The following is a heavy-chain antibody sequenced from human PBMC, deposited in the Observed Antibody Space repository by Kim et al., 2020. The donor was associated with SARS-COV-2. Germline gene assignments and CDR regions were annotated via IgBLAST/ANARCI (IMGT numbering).Heavy chain of an antibody. J-gene: IGHJ4*02. V-gene: IGHV1-46*01. CDR3: AREGITMVRGVYYFDY. CDR2: INPSGGST. Sequence: ASVKVSCKASGYTFTSYYMHWVRQAPGQGLEWMGIINPSGGSTSYAQKFQGRVTMTRDTSTSTVYMELSSLRSEDTAVYYCAREGITMVRGVYYFDYWGQGTLVTVSS. CDR1: GYTFTSYY. D-gene: IGHD3-10*01.